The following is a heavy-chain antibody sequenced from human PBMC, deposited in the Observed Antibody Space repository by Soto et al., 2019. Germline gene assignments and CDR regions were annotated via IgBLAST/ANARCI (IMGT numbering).Heavy chain of an antibody. J-gene: IGHJ4*02. Sequence: QVQLVESGGGVVQPGRSLRLSCAASGFTFSSYAMHWVRQAPGKGLELVAVISYDGSNKYYADSVKGRFTISRDNSKNTLYLQMNSLRAEDTAVYYCARPPALLSRSTILCYFDYWGQGTLVTVSS. CDR2: ISYDGSNK. CDR3: ARPPALLSRSTILCYFDY. D-gene: IGHD1-26*01. CDR1: GFTFSSYA. V-gene: IGHV3-30-3*01.